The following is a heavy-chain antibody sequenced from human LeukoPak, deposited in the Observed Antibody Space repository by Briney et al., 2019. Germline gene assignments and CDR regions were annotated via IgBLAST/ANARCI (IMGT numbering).Heavy chain of an antibody. CDR3: ARDVHFCTSTSCFGRGFDY. V-gene: IGHV4-38-2*02. CDR2: IYHSGST. CDR1: GYSISSGYY. D-gene: IGHD2-2*01. J-gene: IGHJ4*02. Sequence: SETLSLTCTVSGYSISSGYYWGWIRQPPGKGLEWIGSIYHSGSTYYNPSLKSRVTISVDTSKNQFSLKLSSVTAADTAMYYCARDVHFCTSTSCFGRGFDYWGQGSLVTVSS.